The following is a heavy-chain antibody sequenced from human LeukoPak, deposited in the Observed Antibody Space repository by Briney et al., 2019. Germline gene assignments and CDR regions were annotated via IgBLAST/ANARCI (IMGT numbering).Heavy chain of an antibody. CDR1: GVTVSNTY. J-gene: IGHJ4*02. CDR2: IYSDGST. V-gene: IGHV3-53*01. Sequence: TGGSLRLSCAASGVTVSNTYMTWVRQAPGKGLEWVSIIYSDGSTLYADSLTGRFAISRDNSKNTLYLQMNSLGAEDTAAYYCVRAPNQYYFDSWGQGTLVTVSS. D-gene: IGHD1-14*01. CDR3: VRAPNQYYFDS.